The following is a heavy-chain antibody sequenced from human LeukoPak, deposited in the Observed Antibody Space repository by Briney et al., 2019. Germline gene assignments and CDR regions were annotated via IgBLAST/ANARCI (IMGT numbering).Heavy chain of an antibody. D-gene: IGHD3/OR15-3a*01. CDR1: GFTFSTYS. J-gene: IGHJ3*02. CDR2: IATSSDYI. CDR3: ARERTGRDAFDI. Sequence: GGSLRLSCAASGFTFSTYSMNWVRQAPGKGLEWVSSIATSSDYIYYAGSLKGRFTISRDNSKNTLYLQMNNLRAEDTALYYCARERTGRDAFDIWGQGTMVTVSS. V-gene: IGHV3-21*04.